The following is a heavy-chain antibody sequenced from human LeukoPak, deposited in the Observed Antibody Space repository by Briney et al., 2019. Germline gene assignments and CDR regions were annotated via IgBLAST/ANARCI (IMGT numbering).Heavy chain of an antibody. CDR2: ITSAGAP. CDR1: GFTFSNYA. V-gene: IGHV3-23*01. Sequence: PGGSLTLSCAASGFTFSNYAVMWVRQAPGQGLEWVSAITSAGAPRYADSVKGRFTISRDNSKNTLYLQMNSLRAEDTAQYFCARDPNRDYIGAFEFWGQGTGVTVSS. D-gene: IGHD4-11*01. CDR3: ARDPNRDYIGAFEF. J-gene: IGHJ3*01.